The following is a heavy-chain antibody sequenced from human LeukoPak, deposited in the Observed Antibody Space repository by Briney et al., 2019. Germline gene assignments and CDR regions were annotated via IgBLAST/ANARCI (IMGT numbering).Heavy chain of an antibody. D-gene: IGHD5-12*01. CDR1: GGSISSSSYY. CDR3: ARSGGYLFFDY. Sequence: MSSETLSLTCTVSGGSISSSSYYWGWIRQPPGKGLEWIGSIYYSGSTYYNPSLKSRVTISVDTSKNQFSLKLSSVTAADTAVYYCARSGGYLFFDYWGQGTLVTVSS. V-gene: IGHV4-39*01. J-gene: IGHJ4*02. CDR2: IYYSGST.